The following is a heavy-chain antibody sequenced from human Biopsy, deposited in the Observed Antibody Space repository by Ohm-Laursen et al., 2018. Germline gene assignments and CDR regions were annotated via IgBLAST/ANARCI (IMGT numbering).Heavy chain of an antibody. CDR3: ARGRLRAVARFDY. D-gene: IGHD6-19*01. V-gene: IGHV4-34*01. CDR1: GGSFSDYY. J-gene: IGHJ4*02. CDR2: INHSGST. Sequence: PSQTLSLTCAVYGGSFSDYYWSWIRQPPGKGLEWIGEINHSGSTNYNPPLKSRVTISVDTSKNQFSLKLSSVTAADTAVYYCARGRLRAVARFDYWGQGTLVTVSS.